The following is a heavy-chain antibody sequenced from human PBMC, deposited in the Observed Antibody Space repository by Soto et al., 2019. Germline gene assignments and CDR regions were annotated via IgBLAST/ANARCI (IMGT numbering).Heavy chain of an antibody. V-gene: IGHV3-30*18. Sequence: TGGSLRLSCAASGFSFSNSGMHWVRQAPGKGLEWVAFISYDGSNKYYADSVKGRFTISRDNSKNTLYLQMNSLRAEDTAVYYCAKDRGKIYFAYWGQGSPVTGSS. CDR2: ISYDGSNK. CDR3: AKDRGKIYFAY. J-gene: IGHJ4*02. CDR1: GFSFSNSG.